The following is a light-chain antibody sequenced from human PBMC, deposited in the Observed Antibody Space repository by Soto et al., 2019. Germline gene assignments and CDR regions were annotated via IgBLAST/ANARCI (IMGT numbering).Light chain of an antibody. CDR1: QTITGTY. V-gene: IGKV3-20*01. CDR3: QQDGGSAPFT. CDR2: GAS. J-gene: IGKJ2*01. Sequence: EIVLTQSPGTLSLSPGERATLSCMASQTITGTYLAWYQQKPGQAPMLLIYGASNRATGVPDRFSGIASGTDFTLTISRLAPEDFAVFSCQQDGGSAPFTLGQVTKLEIK.